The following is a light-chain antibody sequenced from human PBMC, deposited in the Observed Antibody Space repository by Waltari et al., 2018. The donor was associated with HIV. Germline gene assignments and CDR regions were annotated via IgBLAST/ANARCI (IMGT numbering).Light chain of an antibody. Sequence: QSALTQPPSASGSPGQSVTISCTGTRNDVGGYDYVSWYQQFPGKAPKLIIYQVTKRPSGVPDRFVGSKSGSTASLTVSGLQAEDEADYYCAAWDDSLSAWVFGGGTKLTVL. CDR2: QVT. CDR1: RNDVGGYDY. CDR3: AAWDDSLSAWV. J-gene: IGLJ3*02. V-gene: IGLV2-8*01.